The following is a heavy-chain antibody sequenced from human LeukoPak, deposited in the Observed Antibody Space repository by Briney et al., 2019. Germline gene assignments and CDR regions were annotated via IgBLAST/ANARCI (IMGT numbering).Heavy chain of an antibody. V-gene: IGHV1-46*01. CDR2: INPSGGST. D-gene: IGHD2-21*02. Sequence: GASVKVSCKASGYTFTSYYMHWVRQAPGQGLEWMGIINPSGGSTSYAQKFQGRVTMTRDMSTSIVYMELSSLRSEDTAVYYCARLSYCGGDCYDAFDIWGQGTMVTVSS. CDR3: ARLSYCGGDCYDAFDI. J-gene: IGHJ3*02. CDR1: GYTFTSYY.